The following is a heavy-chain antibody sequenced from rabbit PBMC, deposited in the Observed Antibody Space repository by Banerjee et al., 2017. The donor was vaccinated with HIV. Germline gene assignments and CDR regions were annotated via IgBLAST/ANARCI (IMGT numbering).Heavy chain of an antibody. CDR1: GFDFSTYG. Sequence: QEQLVESGGGLVQPGGSLKLSCKASGFDFSTYGVNWVRQAPGKGLEWIGYIDPVFGSTYYASWVKGRFTISKTSSTTVTLQMTSLTAADTATYFCARDLAGVIGWNFDLWGQGTLVTVS. J-gene: IGHJ4*01. V-gene: IGHV1S39*01. CDR3: ARDLAGVIGWNFDL. D-gene: IGHD4-1*01. CDR2: IDPVFGST.